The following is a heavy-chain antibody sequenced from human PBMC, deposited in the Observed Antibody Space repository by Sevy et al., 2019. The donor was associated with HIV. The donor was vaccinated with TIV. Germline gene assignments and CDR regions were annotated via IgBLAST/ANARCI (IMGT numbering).Heavy chain of an antibody. D-gene: IGHD4-17*01. V-gene: IGHV4-30-2*01. J-gene: IGHJ4*02. CDR1: GGSISSGAYS. CDR3: VRDGGTVTTPGYFDY. Sequence: SETLSLTCTVSGGSISSGAYSWNWIRQPPGKGLEWIGYIFHTGSTYYNPSLKSPVTVSVDRSKNQFSLKMTSVTAADTAVYYCVRDGGTVTTPGYFDYWGQGTLVTVSS. CDR2: IFHTGST.